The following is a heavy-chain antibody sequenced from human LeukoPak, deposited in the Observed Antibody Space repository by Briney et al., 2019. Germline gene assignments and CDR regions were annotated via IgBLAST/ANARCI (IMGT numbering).Heavy chain of an antibody. Sequence: ASVKVSCKASGYTFTTYDLNWVRQATGQGLEWMGWMNPNSGNTGYAQKFQGRVTMTRNISITTAYMELSNLTSEDTAVYYCARRIRGAPTDYWSQGTLVTVSS. CDR3: ARRIRGAPTDY. J-gene: IGHJ4*02. D-gene: IGHD3-10*01. CDR1: GYTFTTYD. CDR2: MNPNSGNT. V-gene: IGHV1-8*01.